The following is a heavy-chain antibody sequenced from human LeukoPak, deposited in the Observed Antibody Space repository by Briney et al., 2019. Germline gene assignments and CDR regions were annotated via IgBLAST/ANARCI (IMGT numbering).Heavy chain of an antibody. D-gene: IGHD2-2*02. CDR1: GGSFSGYY. Sequence: SETLSLTCAVYGGSFSGYYWSWIRQPPGKGLEWIGEINHSGSTNYNPSLKSRVTISVDRSKNQFSLKLSSVTAADTAVYYCARDGDYCSSTSCYNHDAFDIWGQGTMVTVSS. CDR3: ARDGDYCSSTSCYNHDAFDI. V-gene: IGHV4-34*01. J-gene: IGHJ3*02. CDR2: INHSGST.